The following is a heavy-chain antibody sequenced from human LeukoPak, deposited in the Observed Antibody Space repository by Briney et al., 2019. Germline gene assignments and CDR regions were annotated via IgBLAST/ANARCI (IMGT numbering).Heavy chain of an antibody. D-gene: IGHD4-17*01. J-gene: IGHJ4*02. CDR3: ATASYGDYDLDY. V-gene: IGHV3-30*03. CDR1: GFTFSSYG. CDR2: ISYDGSNK. Sequence: PGGSLRLSCAASGFTFSSYGMHWVRQAPGKGLEWVAVISYDGSNKYYADSVEGRFTISRDNSKNTLYLQMNSLRAEDTAVYYCATASYGDYDLDYWGQGTLVTVSS.